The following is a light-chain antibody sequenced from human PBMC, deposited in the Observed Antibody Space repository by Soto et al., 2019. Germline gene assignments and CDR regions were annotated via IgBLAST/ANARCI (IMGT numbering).Light chain of an antibody. CDR1: QSLLHSNGYNY. CDR3: MQALQNLT. J-gene: IGKJ3*01. Sequence: DIVMTQSPLSLPVTPGEPASISCRSSQSLLHSNGYNYLDWYLQKPGQSPQLLIYLGSNRASGVPDRFSGSGSGTDFTLKISRVEAEDVGVYYCMQALQNLTFGPGTKVDIK. CDR2: LGS. V-gene: IGKV2-28*01.